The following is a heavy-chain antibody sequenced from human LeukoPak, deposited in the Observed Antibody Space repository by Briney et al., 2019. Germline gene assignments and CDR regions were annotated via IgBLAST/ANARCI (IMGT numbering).Heavy chain of an antibody. V-gene: IGHV4-59*01. Sequence: SETLSLTCSVPGGSISTYYWSWIRQPPGKGLEWIGYIYYSGSTNYNPSLKSRVTISVDTSKNQFSLKLSSVTAADTAVYYCARVVAAAGAYWFDPWGQGTLVTVSS. CDR1: GGSISTYY. D-gene: IGHD6-13*01. CDR3: ARVVAAAGAYWFDP. J-gene: IGHJ5*02. CDR2: IYYSGST.